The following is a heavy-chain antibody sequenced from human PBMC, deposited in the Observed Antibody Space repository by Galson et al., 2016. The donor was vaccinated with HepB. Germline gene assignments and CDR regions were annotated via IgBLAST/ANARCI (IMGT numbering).Heavy chain of an antibody. V-gene: IGHV3-33*06. J-gene: IGHJ4*02. CDR2: IWSDGDSK. CDR1: GFTFSSYR. Sequence: SLRLSCAASGFTFSSYRMHWVRRAPGKGLEWVAFIWSDGDSKYYADSVKDRFTISRDNFKNTLYLQMTNLTAEDTAVYYCAKDREVGSWRFFDYWGQGILVTVSS. D-gene: IGHD1-26*01. CDR3: AKDREVGSWRFFDY.